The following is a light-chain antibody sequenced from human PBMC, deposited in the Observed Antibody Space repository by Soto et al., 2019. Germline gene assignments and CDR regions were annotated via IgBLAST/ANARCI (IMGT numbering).Light chain of an antibody. V-gene: IGKV3-15*01. CDR2: GAS. J-gene: IGKJ1*01. CDR3: QQYNNWPRT. CDR1: QSIRSN. Sequence: VLTQSPGTLSLSPVEMATISCRASQSIRSNYLAWYQQKPGQAPRFLIYGASTRATGIPARFSGSGSGTEFTLTISSLQSEDFAVYYCQQYNNWPRTFGQGTKVDIK.